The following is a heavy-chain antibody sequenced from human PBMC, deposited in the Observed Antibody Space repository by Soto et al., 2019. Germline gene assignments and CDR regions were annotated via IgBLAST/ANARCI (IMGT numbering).Heavy chain of an antibody. V-gene: IGHV4-38-2*01. Sequence: SETLSLTCAVSNYSISSGYYWGWIRQPPGKGLEWIGSIYQRGSTFYNSALKSRITMSMDTSKNLFSLNLRSVTAADTAIYYCTKLGDYGLDAFDLWGQGTMVTVSS. D-gene: IGHD3-16*01. CDR2: IYQRGST. CDR3: TKLGDYGLDAFDL. CDR1: NYSISSGYY. J-gene: IGHJ3*01.